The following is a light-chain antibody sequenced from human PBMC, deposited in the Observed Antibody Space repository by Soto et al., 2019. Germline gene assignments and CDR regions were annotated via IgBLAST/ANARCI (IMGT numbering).Light chain of an antibody. CDR3: QQHKSYPRT. V-gene: IGKV1-5*03. CDR1: QSISSA. CDR2: KAS. J-gene: IGKJ1*01. Sequence: DIQMTQSPSTLSASVGDRVTITCRASQSISSALVWYQQKPGKAPNLLIYKASSLESVVPLRFSGSGSGTEFTLTISSLQPEDFAAYYCQQHKSYPRTFGQGTKVEIK.